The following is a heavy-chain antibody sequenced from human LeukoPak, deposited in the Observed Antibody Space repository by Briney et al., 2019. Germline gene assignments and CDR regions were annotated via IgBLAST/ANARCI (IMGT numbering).Heavy chain of an antibody. D-gene: IGHD2-21*01. CDR2: ISWDGGST. V-gene: IGHV3-43*01. Sequence: GGSLRLSCAASGFTFDDYTMHSVRQAPGKGLEWVSLISWDGGSTYYADSVKGRFTISRDNSKNSLYLQMNSLRTEDTALYYCAKGCGGDCYSLDYWGQGTLVTVSS. CDR3: AKGCGGDCYSLDY. CDR1: GFTFDDYT. J-gene: IGHJ4*02.